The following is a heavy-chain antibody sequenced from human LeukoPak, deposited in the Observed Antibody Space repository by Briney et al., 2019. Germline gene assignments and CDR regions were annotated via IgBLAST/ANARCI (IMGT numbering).Heavy chain of an antibody. CDR2: INPNSGGT. CDR1: GYTFTGYY. D-gene: IGHD6-13*01. V-gene: IGHV1-2*06. J-gene: IGHJ4*02. Sequence: ASVKVSCKASGYTFTGYYMHWVRQAPGQGLEWMGRINPNSGGTNYAQKFQGRATMTRDTSISTAYMELSSLRSDDTAVYYCALRPTGYSSSWYFDYWGQGTLVTVSS. CDR3: ALRPTGYSSSWYFDY.